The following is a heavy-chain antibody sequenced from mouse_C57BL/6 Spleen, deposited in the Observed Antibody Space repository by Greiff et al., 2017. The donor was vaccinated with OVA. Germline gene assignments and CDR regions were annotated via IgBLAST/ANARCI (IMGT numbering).Heavy chain of an antibody. D-gene: IGHD6-1*01. V-gene: IGHV1-59*01. CDR3: ARRRRANLYAMDY. J-gene: IGHJ4*01. CDR2: IDPSDSYT. CDR1: GYTFTSYW. Sequence: QVQLKQPGAELVRPGTSVKLSCKASGYTFTSYWMHWVKQRPGQGLEWIGVIDPSDSYTNYNQKFKGKATLTVDTSSSTAYMQLSSLTSEDSAVYYCARRRRANLYAMDYWGQGTSGTVSS.